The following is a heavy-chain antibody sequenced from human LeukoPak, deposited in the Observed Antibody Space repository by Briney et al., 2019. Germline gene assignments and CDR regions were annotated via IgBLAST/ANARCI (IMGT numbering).Heavy chain of an antibody. CDR2: IGTAGDT. CDR1: GFTFSSYD. V-gene: IGHV3-13*01. Sequence: GGSLRLSCAASGFTFSSYDLSWVRQAPGKGLEWVSAIGTAGDTYYPGSVKGRFTISRENAKNSLYLQMNSLRAGDTAVYYCAGGLGSGIHTAAFDIWGQGTMVTVSS. CDR3: AGGLGSGIHTAAFDI. D-gene: IGHD3-10*01. J-gene: IGHJ3*02.